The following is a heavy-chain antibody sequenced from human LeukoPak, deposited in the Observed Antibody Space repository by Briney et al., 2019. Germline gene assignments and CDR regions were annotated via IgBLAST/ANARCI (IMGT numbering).Heavy chain of an antibody. Sequence: GSLRLSCAASGFTVSTNYMAWVRQPPGKGLEWIGYIYYSGSTNYNPSLKSRVTISVDTSKNQFSLKLSSVTAADTAVYYCARGRRDGVVITHFDYWGQGTLVTVSS. CDR3: ARGRRDGVVITHFDY. CDR2: IYYSGST. CDR1: GFTVSTNY. V-gene: IGHV4-59*02. D-gene: IGHD3-3*01. J-gene: IGHJ4*02.